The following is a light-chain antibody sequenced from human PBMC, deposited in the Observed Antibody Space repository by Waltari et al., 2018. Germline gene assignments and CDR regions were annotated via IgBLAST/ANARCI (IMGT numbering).Light chain of an antibody. V-gene: IGKV1-33*01. Sequence: DIHMTHSPSSLSAPVGDSVTITCQASQDIKQSLNWFHQKPGTAPEVLIFEASNSQTGAPSRFSGSGSGTDFTFTISSLQPEDMGTYYCQQYHSVPLTFGGGTTVEIK. CDR2: EAS. J-gene: IGKJ4*01. CDR1: QDIKQS. CDR3: QQYHSVPLT.